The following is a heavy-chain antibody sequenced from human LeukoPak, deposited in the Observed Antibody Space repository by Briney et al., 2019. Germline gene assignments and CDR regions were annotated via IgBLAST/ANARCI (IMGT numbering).Heavy chain of an antibody. D-gene: IGHD5-18*01. CDR2: ISGSGDRT. J-gene: IGHJ6*02. Sequence: LPSETLSLTCTVSGGSISSYYWSWVRQAPGKGLELVSAISGSGDRTYYADSVKGRFTMSRDNSKNTLYLQINSLRDEDTAAYYCARVSGRIQIWPQPFGDGMDVWGQRTTVTVSS. CDR1: GGSISSYY. CDR3: ARVSGRIQIWPQPFGDGMDV. V-gene: IGHV3-23*01.